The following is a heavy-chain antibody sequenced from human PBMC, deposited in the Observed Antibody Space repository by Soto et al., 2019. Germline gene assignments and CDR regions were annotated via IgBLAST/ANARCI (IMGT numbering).Heavy chain of an antibody. V-gene: IGHV4-4*02. D-gene: IGHD3-9*01. CDR3: VRDEAHYDILTGSSLGRAFDI. Sequence: QVQLQESGPRLVKPSGTLSLTCVITNASISSSNWWSWVRQTPGKGLEWIGEIYHTGRTNYNPSLKSRVTMSIDKSNNRFSLRLTSLTAADTAVYYCVRDEAHYDILTGSSLGRAFDIWGQGTMVTVSS. J-gene: IGHJ3*02. CDR2: IYHTGRT. CDR1: NASISSSNW.